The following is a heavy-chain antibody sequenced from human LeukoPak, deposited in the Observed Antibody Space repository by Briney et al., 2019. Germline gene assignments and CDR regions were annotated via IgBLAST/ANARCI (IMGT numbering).Heavy chain of an antibody. V-gene: IGHV4-39*07. D-gene: IGHD6-13*01. CDR1: GASVSGSNYY. Sequence: SETLSLTCAVSGASVSGSNYYWGWIRQPPGKGLEWIGNIYSSGSTYYNASLQSRVTISVDTSKNQFSLKLSSVTAADTAVYYCATQSRTFDYWGQGTLVTVSS. CDR2: IYSSGST. CDR3: ATQSRTFDY. J-gene: IGHJ4*02.